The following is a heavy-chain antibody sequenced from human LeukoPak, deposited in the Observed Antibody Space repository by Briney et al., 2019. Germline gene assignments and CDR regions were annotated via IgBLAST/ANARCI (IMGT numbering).Heavy chain of an antibody. CDR2: ITGSGGST. V-gene: IGHV3-23*01. CDR1: GFTFGTYA. J-gene: IGHJ4*02. Sequence: PGGSLRLSCAASGFTFGTYAMSWVRQAPGKGLDWVSSITGSGGSTYYADSVKGRFTISRDQSKNTLYLQMNSLRAEDTALYYCAKDVGSYGYDYWGQGTLVTVSS. D-gene: IGHD3-16*01. CDR3: AKDVGSYGYDY.